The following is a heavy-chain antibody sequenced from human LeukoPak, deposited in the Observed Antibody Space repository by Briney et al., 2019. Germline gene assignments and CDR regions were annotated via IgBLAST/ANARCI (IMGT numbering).Heavy chain of an antibody. CDR2: ISYDGSNK. CDR1: RFTFSYFA. D-gene: IGHD3-9*01. Sequence: PGGSLRLSCAASRFTFSYFAMHWVRQAPGKGLEWVAVISYDGSNKYYADSVKGRFTISRDNSKNTLYLQMNSLRAEDTAVYYCAKDRYDILTGYYKARTYYYYYGMDVWGQGTTVTVSS. CDR3: AKDRYDILTGYYKARTYYYYYGMDV. J-gene: IGHJ6*02. V-gene: IGHV3-30*18.